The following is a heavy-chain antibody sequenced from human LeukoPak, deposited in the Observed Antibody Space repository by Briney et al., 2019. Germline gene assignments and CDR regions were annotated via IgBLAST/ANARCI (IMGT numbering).Heavy chain of an antibody. CDR3: ARDDGLSGYDYLFFDY. CDR2: IIPILGIA. Sequence: GASVKVSCKASGYTFGTYGISWVRQAPGRGLEWMGRIIPILGIANYAQKFQGRVTITADKSTSTAYMELSSLRSEDTAVYYCARDDGLSGYDYLFFDYWGQGTLVTVSS. V-gene: IGHV1-69*04. CDR1: GYTFGTYG. J-gene: IGHJ4*02. D-gene: IGHD5-12*01.